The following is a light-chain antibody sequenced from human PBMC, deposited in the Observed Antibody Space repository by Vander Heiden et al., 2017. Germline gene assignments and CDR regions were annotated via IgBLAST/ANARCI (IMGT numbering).Light chain of an antibody. V-gene: IGLV2-14*01. CDR1: SSDVGGYNF. CDR2: DVS. Sequence: QSALTQPPSVSGSPGQSITISCTGTSSDVGGYNFVSWYQQHPGKAPKLMIYDVSHRPSGVSNRFSGSKSGNTASLTISGLQAEDEADYYCSSCTSSTTLVVFGGGTKLTVL. CDR3: SSCTSSTTLVV. J-gene: IGLJ2*01.